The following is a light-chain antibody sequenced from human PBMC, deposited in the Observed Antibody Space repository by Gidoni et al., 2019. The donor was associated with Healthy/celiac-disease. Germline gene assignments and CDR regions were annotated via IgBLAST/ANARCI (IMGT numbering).Light chain of an antibody. CDR3: CSYAGSYTFHVV. Sequence: QSALTQPHSVSGSPGQSVTISCTGTSSDVGGYNYVSWYQQHPGKAPKLMIYDVSKRPSGVPDRFSGYKSGNTASLTISGLQAEDEADYYCCSYAGSYTFHVVFGGGTKLTVL. CDR1: SSDVGGYNY. CDR2: DVS. J-gene: IGLJ2*01. V-gene: IGLV2-11*01.